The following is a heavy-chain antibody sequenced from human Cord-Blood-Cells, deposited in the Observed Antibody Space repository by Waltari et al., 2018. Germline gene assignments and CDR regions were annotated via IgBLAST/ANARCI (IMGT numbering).Heavy chain of an antibody. CDR1: GGSISSSSYY. CDR3: ASLYDFWSGYSFDY. J-gene: IGHJ4*02. D-gene: IGHD3-3*01. V-gene: IGHV4-39*01. CDR2: SYYSGST. Sequence: QLQLQESGPGLVKPSETLSLTCTVSGGSISSSSYYWGWIRQPPGKGLEGIGRSYYSGSTYYVPSLKSRVTISVDTSKNQFSLKLSSVTAADTAVYYCASLYDFWSGYSFDYWGQGTLVTVSS.